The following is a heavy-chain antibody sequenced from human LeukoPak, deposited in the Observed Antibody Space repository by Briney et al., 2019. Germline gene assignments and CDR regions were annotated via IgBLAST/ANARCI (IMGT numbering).Heavy chain of an antibody. Sequence: ASVKVSCKASGYTFTGYYMHWVRQAPGQGPEWMGYIYPNSGATKYAQKFQGRVTMTRDTSISTAYMELSGLGSDDPAVYYCGTLLSNGPFDYWGQGSLVTVSS. CDR3: GTLLSNGPFDY. J-gene: IGHJ4*02. CDR1: GYTFTGYY. V-gene: IGHV1-2*02. CDR2: IYPNSGAT.